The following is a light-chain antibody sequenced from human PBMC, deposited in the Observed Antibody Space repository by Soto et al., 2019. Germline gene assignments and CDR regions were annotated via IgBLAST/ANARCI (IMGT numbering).Light chain of an antibody. V-gene: IGKV3-11*01. CDR2: DAS. J-gene: IGKJ3*01. CDR3: QQRSKWPPT. CDR1: QSVSNY. Sequence: EIVLTQSPATLSLSRGERHTLSSRASQSVSNYLAWYQQKPGQAPRLLIHDASNRAPGIPARFSGSGSGTDFTLAINSLEPEDFAVYYCQQRSKWPPTFGPGTKVDIK.